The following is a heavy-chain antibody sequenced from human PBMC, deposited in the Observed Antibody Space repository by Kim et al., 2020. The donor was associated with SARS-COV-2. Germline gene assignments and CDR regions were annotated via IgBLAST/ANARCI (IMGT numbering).Heavy chain of an antibody. CDR2: K. Sequence: KYYADSVKVRFTISRDNSKNTLYLQMNSLRAEDTAVYYCARDFVGSGMDVWGQGTTVTVSS. V-gene: IGHV3-33*01. CDR3: ARDFVGSGMDV. J-gene: IGHJ6*02. D-gene: IGHD1-26*01.